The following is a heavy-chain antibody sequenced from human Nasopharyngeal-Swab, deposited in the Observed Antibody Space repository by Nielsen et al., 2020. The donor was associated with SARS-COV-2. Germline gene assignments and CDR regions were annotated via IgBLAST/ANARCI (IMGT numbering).Heavy chain of an antibody. CDR2: ISSSSSTI. CDR3: ATLVATDGYSDY. Sequence: GGSLTLSCAASGFSFSSYSMNWVRQAPGKGLEWVSYISSSSSTIYYADSVKGRFTISRDNAKNSLYLQMNSLTTEDTALYYCATLVATDGYSDYWGQGTLVTVSS. J-gene: IGHJ4*02. V-gene: IGHV3-48*01. D-gene: IGHD5-12*01. CDR1: GFSFSSYS.